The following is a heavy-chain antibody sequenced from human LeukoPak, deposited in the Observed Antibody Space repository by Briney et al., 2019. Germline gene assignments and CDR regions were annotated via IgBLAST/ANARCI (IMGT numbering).Heavy chain of an antibody. V-gene: IGHV4-38-2*01. D-gene: IGHD3-10*01. CDR3: ARQTLLWFGELLSPPDY. CDR2: MHHSGST. J-gene: IGHJ4*02. CDR1: GYSISSGYY. Sequence: SSETLSLTCGVSGYSISSGYYWGWIRQPPGKGLEWIGSMHHSGSTYYNASLKSRVTISVDTSKNQFSLKLSSVTAADTAVYYCARQTLLWFGELLSPPDYWGQGTLVTVSS.